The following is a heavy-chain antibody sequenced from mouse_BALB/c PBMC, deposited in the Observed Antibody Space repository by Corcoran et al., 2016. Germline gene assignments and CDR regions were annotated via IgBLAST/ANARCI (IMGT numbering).Heavy chain of an antibody. J-gene: IGHJ3*01. D-gene: IGHD3-1*01. CDR3: ARGASSGDWFAY. V-gene: IGHV14-3*02. CDR2: IDPANGNT. CDR1: GFNIKDTY. Sequence: EVQLQQSGAELVKPGASVKLSCTASGFNIKDTYMHWVKQRPEQGLEWIGRIDPANGNTKDDPKFQGKATITADTSSNTAYLQLSSLTSEDTAVYYCARGASSGDWFAYWGQGTLVTVSA.